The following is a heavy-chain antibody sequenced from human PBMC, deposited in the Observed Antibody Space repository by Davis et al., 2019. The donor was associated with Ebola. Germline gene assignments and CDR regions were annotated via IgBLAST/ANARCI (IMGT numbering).Heavy chain of an antibody. J-gene: IGHJ6*02. CDR1: GFIFSSYA. Sequence: HTAGSLTLSCAASGFIFSSYAMTCVRQAPWKGLERVSRTKMDGSVTTYADSVKGRFTIARDNDRSTLYLQMNSLRVEDTAVYYCARVYYLTVAYGMDVWGQGTTVSVSS. D-gene: IGHD1-26*01. V-gene: IGHV3-74*01. CDR3: ARVYYLTVAYGMDV. CDR2: TKMDGSVT.